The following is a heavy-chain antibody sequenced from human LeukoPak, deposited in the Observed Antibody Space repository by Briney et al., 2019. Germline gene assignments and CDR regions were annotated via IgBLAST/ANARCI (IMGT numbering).Heavy chain of an antibody. Sequence: NPGGSLRLSCAASGFTFSDYYMSWIRQAPGKGLEWVSHISSSGSTIYYADSVKGRFTISRDNAKNSLYLQMNSLRAEDTAVYYCARDIAVAGTEYMDVWGKGTTVTISS. CDR1: GFTFSDYY. CDR2: ISSSGSTI. J-gene: IGHJ6*03. D-gene: IGHD6-19*01. V-gene: IGHV3-11*01. CDR3: ARDIAVAGTEYMDV.